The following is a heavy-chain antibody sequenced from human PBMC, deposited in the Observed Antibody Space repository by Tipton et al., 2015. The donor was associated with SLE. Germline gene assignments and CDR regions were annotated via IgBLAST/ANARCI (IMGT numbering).Heavy chain of an antibody. CDR1: GFSVGSLF. D-gene: IGHD2/OR15-2a*01. Sequence: SLRLSCAASGFSVGSLFLTWVRQAPGKGLEWVSMVYNGDNTKYADSVKGRFAISRDNFKNTLFLQMSGLRPDDTAVYLCGIIFDAPYGPRVDVWGQGIVVTVSS. J-gene: IGHJ3*01. CDR3: GIIFDAPYGPRVDV. CDR2: VYNGDNT. V-gene: IGHV3-53*05.